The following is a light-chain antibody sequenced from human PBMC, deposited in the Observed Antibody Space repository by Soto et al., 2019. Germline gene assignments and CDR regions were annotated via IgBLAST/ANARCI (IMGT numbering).Light chain of an antibody. CDR1: SRDIGSYDF. CDR3: SSYTGTDSLLI. Sequence: QSALTQPASVSGSPGQSITMSCTGTSRDIGSYDFVSWYQQHPGKAPKLIIFEVSHRPSGLSDRFSGSKSGNTASLTISGLQLDDEADYFCSSYTGTDSLLIFGGGTQLTVL. CDR2: EVS. V-gene: IGLV2-14*01. J-gene: IGLJ2*01.